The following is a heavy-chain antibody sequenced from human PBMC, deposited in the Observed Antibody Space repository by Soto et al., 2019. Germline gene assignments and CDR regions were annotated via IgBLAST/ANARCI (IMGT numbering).Heavy chain of an antibody. V-gene: IGHV4-59*08. CDR1: GGSISSYY. J-gene: IGHJ4*02. Sequence: ETLSLTCTVSGGSISSYYWSWIRQPPGKGLEWIGYIYYSGSTNYNPSLKSRVTISVDTSKNQFSLKLSSVTAADTAVYYCARRRDILTGYYTYYFDYWGQGTLVTVSS. D-gene: IGHD3-9*01. CDR2: IYYSGST. CDR3: ARRRDILTGYYTYYFDY.